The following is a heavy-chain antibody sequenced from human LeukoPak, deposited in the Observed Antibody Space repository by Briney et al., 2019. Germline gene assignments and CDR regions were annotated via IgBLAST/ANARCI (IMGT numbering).Heavy chain of an antibody. CDR1: GFTVSSSY. CDR2: IYSSGTT. J-gene: IGHJ4*02. V-gene: IGHV3-53*01. CDR3: ARRAGAYSHPYDY. Sequence: PGGSLRLSCAASGFTVSSSYMSWVRQAPGKGLEWVSVIYSSGTTYDADSVKGRFTISRDNSKNTLYLQMNSLRAEDTAVYYCARRAGAYSHPYDYWGQGTLVTVSS. D-gene: IGHD4/OR15-4a*01.